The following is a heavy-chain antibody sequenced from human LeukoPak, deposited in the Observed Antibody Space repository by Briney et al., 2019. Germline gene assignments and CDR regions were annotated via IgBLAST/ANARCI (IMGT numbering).Heavy chain of an antibody. CDR1: GFTFNTYW. J-gene: IGHJ4*02. V-gene: IGHV3-7*05. CDR3: AIWTRRDGYNFDY. D-gene: IGHD5-24*01. CDR2: IKQDGGEK. Sequence: GGSLRLSCAASGFTFNTYWMSWVRQAPGKGPEWVANIKQDGGEKHYVDSVKGRFTISRDNSKNTLYLQMNSLRDEDTAVYYCAIWTRRDGYNFDYWGQGTLVTVSS.